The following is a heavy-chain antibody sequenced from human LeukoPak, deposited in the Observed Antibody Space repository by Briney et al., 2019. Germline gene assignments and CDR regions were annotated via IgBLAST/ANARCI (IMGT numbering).Heavy chain of an antibody. J-gene: IGHJ4*02. V-gene: IGHV1-2*02. CDR1: GYTFTGCY. CDR2: INPNSGGT. CDR3: ARDSGERGSGSYLIAY. Sequence: GACVKVSCKAAGYTFTGCYLHWVRQAPGQGLEWMGWINPNSGGTNNAQKLQRRVTMSRDTAISTAYMELSRLRSDDTAVYYCARDSGERGSGSYLIAYWGKGTRGTVSS. D-gene: IGHD3-10*01.